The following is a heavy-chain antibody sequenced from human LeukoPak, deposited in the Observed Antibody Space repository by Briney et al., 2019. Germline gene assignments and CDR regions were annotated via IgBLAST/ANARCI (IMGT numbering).Heavy chain of an antibody. V-gene: IGHV4-39*01. CDR1: GGSISSSSYY. Sequence: SGTLSLTCAVSGGSISSSSYYWGWIRQPPGKGLEWIGSIYYSGSTYYNPSLKSRVAISVDTSKNQFSLKLSSVTAADTAVYYCARHPSITMVRVYFDYWGQGTLVTVSS. CDR2: IYYSGST. D-gene: IGHD3-10*01. J-gene: IGHJ4*02. CDR3: ARHPSITMVRVYFDY.